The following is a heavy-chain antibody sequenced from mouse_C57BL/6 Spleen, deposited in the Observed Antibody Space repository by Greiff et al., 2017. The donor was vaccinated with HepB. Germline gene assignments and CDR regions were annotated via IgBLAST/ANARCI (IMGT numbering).Heavy chain of an antibody. CDR1: GFSLTSYG. V-gene: IGHV2-2*01. Sequence: QVQLKESGPGLVQPSQSLSITCTVSGFSLTSYGVHWVRQSPGKGLEWLGVIWSGGSTDYNAAFISRLSISKDNSKSQVFFKMNSLQADDTAIYYCARYDGYYFDYWGQGTTLIVSS. D-gene: IGHD2-3*01. CDR3: ARYDGYYFDY. CDR2: IWSGGST. J-gene: IGHJ2*01.